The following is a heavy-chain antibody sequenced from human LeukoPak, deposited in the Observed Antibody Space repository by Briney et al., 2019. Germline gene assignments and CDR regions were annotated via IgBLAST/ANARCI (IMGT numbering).Heavy chain of an antibody. CDR3: VRQWGSDTSGWYYYMDV. CDR2: IYPGDSDT. D-gene: IGHD6-13*01. CDR1: GYIYTSYW. Sequence: GESLKISCNSSGYIYTSYWIGWVRQMPGKGLEWMGIIYPGDSDTRYSPSFQGQVTISADKSISTAYLQWSSLKASDTAMYYCVRQWGSDTSGWYYYMDVWGKGTAVTVSS. V-gene: IGHV5-51*01. J-gene: IGHJ6*03.